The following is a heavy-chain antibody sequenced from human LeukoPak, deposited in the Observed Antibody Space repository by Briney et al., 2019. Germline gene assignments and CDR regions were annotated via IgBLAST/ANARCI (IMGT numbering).Heavy chain of an antibody. CDR3: AREHFQPNYGGNPAGFDY. CDR2: INAGNGNT. V-gene: IGHV1-3*01. J-gene: IGHJ4*02. D-gene: IGHD4-23*01. Sequence: ASVKVSCKASGYTFTSYAMHWVRQAPGQRLEWMGWINAGNGNTKYSQKFQGRVTITRDTSASTAYMELSSLRSEDTAVYYCAREHFQPNYGGNPAGFDYWGQGTLVTVSS. CDR1: GYTFTSYA.